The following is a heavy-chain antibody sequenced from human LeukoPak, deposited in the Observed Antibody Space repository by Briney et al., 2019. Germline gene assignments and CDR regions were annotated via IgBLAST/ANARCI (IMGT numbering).Heavy chain of an antibody. V-gene: IGHV1-69*01. CDR3: ARDLWSRIAARQDPYYYYGMDV. D-gene: IGHD6-6*01. J-gene: IGHJ6*02. CDR2: ITPIFGTA. Sequence: GASVKVSCKASGGTFSSYAISWVRQAPGQGLEWMGGITPIFGTANYAQKFQGRVTITADESTSTAYMELSSLRSEDTAVYYCARDLWSRIAARQDPYYYYGMDVWGQGTTVTVSS. CDR1: GGTFSSYA.